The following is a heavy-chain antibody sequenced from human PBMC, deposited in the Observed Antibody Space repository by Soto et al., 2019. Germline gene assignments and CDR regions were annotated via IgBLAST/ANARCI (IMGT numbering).Heavy chain of an antibody. CDR1: GGTFSSYA. J-gene: IGHJ3*02. D-gene: IGHD1-7*01. CDR2: IIPIFGTA. CDR3: ARVKACITGTIGAFDI. V-gene: IGHV1-69*06. Sequence: SVKVSCKASGGTFSSYAISWVRQAPGQGLEWMGGIIPIFGTANYAQKFQGRVTITADKSTSTAYMELSSLRSEDTAVYYCARVKACITGTIGAFDIWGQGTMVTVSS.